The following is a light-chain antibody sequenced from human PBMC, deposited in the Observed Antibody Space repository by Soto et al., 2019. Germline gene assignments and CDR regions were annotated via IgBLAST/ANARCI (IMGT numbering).Light chain of an antibody. CDR1: QSVSSN. V-gene: IGKV3-15*01. CDR3: QQYDGYSKS. Sequence: EIVMTQSPATLSVSPGERATLSCRASQSVSSNLAWYQQKPGQAPRLLIYGASARATGVPARFSGSGSGTDFTLTITSLLPDDFATYYCQQYDGYSKSFGQGTKVDIK. J-gene: IGKJ1*01. CDR2: GAS.